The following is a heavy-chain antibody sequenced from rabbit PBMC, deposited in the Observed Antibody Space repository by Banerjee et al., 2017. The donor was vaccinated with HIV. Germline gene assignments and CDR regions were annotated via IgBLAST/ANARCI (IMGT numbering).Heavy chain of an antibody. Sequence: QSLEESGGDLVKPGASLTLTCTASGFTISSSYWICWVRQAPGKGLEWIACIHTGSGSAYYASWVNGRFTISKTSSTTVTLQMTSLTAADTATYFCARDVRVGIRYFDLWGPGTLVTVS. D-gene: IGHD8-1*01. CDR2: IHTGSGSA. J-gene: IGHJ4*01. V-gene: IGHV1S40*01. CDR3: ARDVRVGIRYFDL. CDR1: GFTISSSYW.